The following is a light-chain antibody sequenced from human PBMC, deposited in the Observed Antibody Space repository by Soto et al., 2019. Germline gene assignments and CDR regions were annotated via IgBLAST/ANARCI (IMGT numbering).Light chain of an antibody. CDR3: LLSYSGARLVV. CDR2: DTS. J-gene: IGLJ2*01. CDR1: TGAVTSGHY. Sequence: QGVVTQEPSRTVSPGGTVTLTCGSSTGAVTSGHYPYWFQQKPGQAPRTLIYDTSNKHSWTPARFSGSLLGGKAALTLSGAQPEDEAEYYCLLSYSGARLVVFGGGTKVTVL. V-gene: IGLV7-46*01.